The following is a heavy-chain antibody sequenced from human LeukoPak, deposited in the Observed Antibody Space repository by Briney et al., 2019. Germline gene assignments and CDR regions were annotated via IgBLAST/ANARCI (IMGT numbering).Heavy chain of an antibody. V-gene: IGHV3-7*03. D-gene: IGHD6-19*01. CDR2: IKQDGSEK. Sequence: GGSPRLSCAASGFTFSSYWMSWVRQAPGKGLEWVANIKQDGSEKYYVDSVKGRFTISRDNAKNSLYLQMNSLRAEDTAVYYCARAGWVGPSDYWGQGTLVTVSS. CDR1: GFTFSSYW. J-gene: IGHJ4*02. CDR3: ARAGWVGPSDY.